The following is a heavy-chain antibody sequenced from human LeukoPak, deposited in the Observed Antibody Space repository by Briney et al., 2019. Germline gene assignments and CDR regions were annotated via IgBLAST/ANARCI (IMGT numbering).Heavy chain of an antibody. J-gene: IGHJ4*02. Sequence: GGSLRLSCTASGFTFGDYAMSWVRQAPGKGLEWVGFIRSKAYGGTTEYAASVKGRFTISRDDSKSIAYLQMNSLKTEDTAVYYCTSVWFGVQGNLYWGQGTLVTVSS. V-gene: IGHV3-49*04. CDR3: TSVWFGVQGNLY. D-gene: IGHD3-10*01. CDR1: GFTFGDYA. CDR2: IRSKAYGGTT.